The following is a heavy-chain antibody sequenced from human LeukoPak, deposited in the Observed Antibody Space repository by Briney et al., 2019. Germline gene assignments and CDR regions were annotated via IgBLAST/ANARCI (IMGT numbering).Heavy chain of an antibody. J-gene: IGHJ4*02. D-gene: IGHD3-10*01. CDR1: ADSLSSGGHY. V-gene: IGHV4-31*03. CDR2: IHHSGRS. Sequence: SQTLSLTCTVSADSLSSGGHYWTWIRQFPGKGLESIGFIHHSGRSRHNPSLKDRVAISVDTSRKQFALKLSSVTAADTAMYYCARGGNRFGGFYFDYWGQGIQVIVSS. CDR3: ARGGNRFGGFYFDY.